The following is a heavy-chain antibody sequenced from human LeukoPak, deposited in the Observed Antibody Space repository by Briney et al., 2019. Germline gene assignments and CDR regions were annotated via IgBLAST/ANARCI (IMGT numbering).Heavy chain of an antibody. CDR1: GFTFSSYS. CDR3: AKDEGPLVSSYYMDV. J-gene: IGHJ6*03. Sequence: GGSLRLSCAASGFTFSSYSMNWVRQAPGKGLEWVSSISSSSSYIYYADSVKGRFTISRDNAKNSLYLQMNSLRAEDTAVYYCAKDEGPLVSSYYMDVWGKGTTVTISS. D-gene: IGHD2-15*01. V-gene: IGHV3-21*01. CDR2: ISSSSSYI.